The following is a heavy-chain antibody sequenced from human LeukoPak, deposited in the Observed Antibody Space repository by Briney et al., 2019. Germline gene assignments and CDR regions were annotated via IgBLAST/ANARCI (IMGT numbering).Heavy chain of an antibody. Sequence: SETLSLTCTVSGGSISSGDYYWSWIRQPPGKGLEWIGYIYYSGSTYYNPSLKSRVTISVDTSKNQFSLKLSSVTAADTAVYYCARAGGYDPQFDYWGQGTLVTVSS. V-gene: IGHV4-30-4*01. CDR1: GGSISSGDYY. D-gene: IGHD5-12*01. CDR2: IYYSGST. J-gene: IGHJ4*02. CDR3: ARAGGYDPQFDY.